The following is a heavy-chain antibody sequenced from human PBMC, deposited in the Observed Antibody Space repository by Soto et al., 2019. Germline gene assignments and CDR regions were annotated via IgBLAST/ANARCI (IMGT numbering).Heavy chain of an antibody. CDR3: ARDRGRTYYYDSCGYYSRDY. J-gene: IGHJ4*02. CDR1: GGTFSSYT. CDR2: IIPILGIA. D-gene: IGHD3-22*01. V-gene: IGHV1-69*08. Sequence: QVQLVQSGAEVKKPGSSVKVSCKASGGTFSSYTISWVRQAPGQGLEWMGRIIPILGIANYAQKFQGRVTSTADKSTSTAYMELSSLRSEDTAVYYCARDRGRTYYYDSCGYYSRDYWGQGTLVTVSS.